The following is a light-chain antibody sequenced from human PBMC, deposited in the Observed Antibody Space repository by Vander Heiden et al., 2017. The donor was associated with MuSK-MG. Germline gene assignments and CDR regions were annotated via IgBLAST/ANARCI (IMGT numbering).Light chain of an antibody. Sequence: DIQMTQSPSSLSASVGDRVTITCRASQSINGFLNWYQQKPGKAPKLLIYAVSRSQSGVPSRFSGSGSGTDFTLTISRLQPEDFATYYWQQSYSSVTFGGGTKVE. J-gene: IGKJ4*01. V-gene: IGKV1-39*01. CDR1: QSINGF. CDR3: QQSYSSVT. CDR2: AVS.